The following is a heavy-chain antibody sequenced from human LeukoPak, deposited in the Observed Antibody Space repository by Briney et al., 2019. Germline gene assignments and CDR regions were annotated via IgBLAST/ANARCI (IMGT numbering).Heavy chain of an antibody. J-gene: IGHJ4*02. D-gene: IGHD4-17*01. CDR2: VNHGGTT. CDR1: GESFSDYY. V-gene: IGHV4-34*01. Sequence: SETLSLTCAVYGESFSDYYWSWIRQPPGRGLEWIGEVNHGGTTNYNPSLKSRVITSADTSKNQFSLKLNSVTAADTAVYYCARVVYGDSSKDFDYWGQGTLVTVSS. CDR3: ARVVYGDSSKDFDY.